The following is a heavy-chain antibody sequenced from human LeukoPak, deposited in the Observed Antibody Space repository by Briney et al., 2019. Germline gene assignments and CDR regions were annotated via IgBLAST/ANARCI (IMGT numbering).Heavy chain of an antibody. V-gene: IGHV3-48*01. J-gene: IGHJ4*02. Sequence: GGSLRLSCAASGFTFSSYSMNWVRQAPGKGLEWVSYISSSSSTIYYADSVKGRFTISRDNAKNSLYLQMNSLRAEDTAVYYCARERNDYGDFLDYWGQGTLVTVSS. CDR3: ARERNDYGDFLDY. CDR2: ISSSSSTI. CDR1: GFTFSSYS. D-gene: IGHD4-17*01.